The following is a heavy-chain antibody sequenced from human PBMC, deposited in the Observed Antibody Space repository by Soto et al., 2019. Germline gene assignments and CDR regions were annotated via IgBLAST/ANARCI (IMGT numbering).Heavy chain of an antibody. CDR3: AREGSYSAYNFAHGIQLWSFDF. CDR1: GGSINTFY. D-gene: IGHD5-12*01. V-gene: IGHV4-4*07. Sequence: SETLSLTCTVSGGSINTFYWSWVRQPAGKGLEWIGRIFSSGSTSFNPPLESRVAMSVDTSKNHFSLNLSSVTAADMAVYYCAREGSYSAYNFAHGIQLWSFDFWGQGALVTVSS. CDR2: IFSSGST. J-gene: IGHJ4*02.